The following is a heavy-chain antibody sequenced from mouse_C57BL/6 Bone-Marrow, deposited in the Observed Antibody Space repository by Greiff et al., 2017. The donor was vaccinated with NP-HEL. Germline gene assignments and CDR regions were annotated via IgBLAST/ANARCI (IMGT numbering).Heavy chain of an antibody. D-gene: IGHD1-1*01. J-gene: IGHJ2*01. CDR3: GRRYYGSLYYFDY. CDR2: INPKNGVS. V-gene: IGHV1-26*01. Sequence: EVQLQQSGPELVKPGASVKLSCKASGYTFTDYYMNWVKQSHGKSLEWIGDINPKNGVSSYNHKFKGKATLTLDKSSSTADKELRSLTSEDTAVNYCGRRYYGSLYYFDYWGQGTTLTVSS. CDR1: GYTFTDYY.